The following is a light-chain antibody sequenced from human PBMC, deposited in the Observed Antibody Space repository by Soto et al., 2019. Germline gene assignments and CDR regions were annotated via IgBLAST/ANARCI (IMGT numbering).Light chain of an antibody. CDR3: QQCGSSPWT. CDR1: QSVDWY. J-gene: IGKJ1*01. Sequence: EIVLTQSPATLSLSPGDRATLSCRASQSVDWYVAWYQQKPGQAPRLLIYGASSRATGIPDRFSGGGSGTDFTLTISRLEPEDFAVYYCQQCGSSPWTFGQGTKVDIK. V-gene: IGKV3-20*01. CDR2: GAS.